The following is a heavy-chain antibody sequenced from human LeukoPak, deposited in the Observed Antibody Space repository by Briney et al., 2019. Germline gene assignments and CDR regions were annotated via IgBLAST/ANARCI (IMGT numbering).Heavy chain of an antibody. CDR2: IYPGDSDT. CDR1: GYSFTSYW. D-gene: IGHD6-13*01. CDR3: ARQAFGSSWASSSPLDP. Sequence: GESLKISCKGSGYSFTSYWIGWVRQMPGKGLEWMGIIYPGDSDTRYSPSFQGQVTISADKSISTAYLQWSSLKASDTAMYYCARQAFGSSWASSSPLDPWGQGTLVTVSS. J-gene: IGHJ5*02. V-gene: IGHV5-51*01.